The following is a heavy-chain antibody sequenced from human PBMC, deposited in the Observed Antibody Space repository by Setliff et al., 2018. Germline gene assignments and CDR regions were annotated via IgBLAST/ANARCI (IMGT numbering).Heavy chain of an antibody. D-gene: IGHD3-16*01. CDR1: GHALTDNY. CDR3: ARSDHLVVDGFDV. CDR2: IDPKTGGT. Sequence: ASVKVSCKTSGHALTDNYIHWVRQAPGQGLEWMGWIDPKTGGTNLAQKFQGWVSMTRDTSITTAYMELSRLTSDDMAVYFCARSDHLVVDGFDVWGQGTMVTVSS. J-gene: IGHJ3*01. V-gene: IGHV1-2*04.